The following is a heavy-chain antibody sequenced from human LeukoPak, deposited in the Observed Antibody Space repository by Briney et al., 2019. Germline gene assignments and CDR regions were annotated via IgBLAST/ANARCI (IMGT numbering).Heavy chain of an antibody. V-gene: IGHV4-34*01. CDR2: INHSGST. J-gene: IGHJ4*02. CDR1: GGSFSGYY. CDR3: ARLLYYDSSGYLGYYFDY. Sequence: SETLSLTCAVYGGSFSGYYWSWIRQPPGKGLEWIGEINHSGSTNYNPSLKSRVTISVDTSKNQFSLKLSSVTAADTAVYYCARLLYYDSSGYLGYYFDYWGQGTLVTVSS. D-gene: IGHD3-22*01.